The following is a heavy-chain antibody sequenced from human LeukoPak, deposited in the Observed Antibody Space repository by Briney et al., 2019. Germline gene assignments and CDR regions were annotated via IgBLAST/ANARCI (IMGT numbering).Heavy chain of an antibody. CDR3: ARGRGAYGSGSYLYD. D-gene: IGHD3-10*01. V-gene: IGHV1-8*02. J-gene: IGHJ4*02. CDR2: MNTEKGNT. CDR1: GYTFTDYD. Sequence: ASVKVSCKASGYTFTDYDINWVRQATGQGLEWMGWMNTEKGNTGYAQKFQGRGAMTRGTSTTTAYLELTNLTPEDTAIYYCARGRGAYGSGSYLYDWGQGTLLTVSS.